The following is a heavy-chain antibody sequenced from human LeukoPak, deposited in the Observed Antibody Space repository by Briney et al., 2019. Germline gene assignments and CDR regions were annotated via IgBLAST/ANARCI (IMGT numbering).Heavy chain of an antibody. CDR2: IYYSGST. Sequence: SETLSLTCAVSGGSITSSTSYWGXIRQPPGKGLEWIGRIYYSGSTLFTPSLKSRVTISVDTSRNQFSLRLSSVTAADTAVYYCARHGSTDYFDYWGQGTLVTVSS. V-gene: IGHV4-39*01. CDR1: GGSITSSTSY. J-gene: IGHJ4*02. D-gene: IGHD2-2*03. CDR3: ARHGSTDYFDY.